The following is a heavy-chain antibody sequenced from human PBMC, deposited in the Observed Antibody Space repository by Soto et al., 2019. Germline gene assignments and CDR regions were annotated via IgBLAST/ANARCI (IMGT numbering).Heavy chain of an antibody. V-gene: IGHV3-21*01. CDR3: ARSYYGSGSYIENNGYGV. CDR1: GFTFSSYS. Sequence: GGSLRLSCAASGFTFSSYSMNWVRQAPGKGLEWVSSISSSSSYIYYADSVKGRFTISRDNAKNSLYLQMNSLRAEDTAVYYCARSYYGSGSYIENNGYGVWGQGTLVTVSS. J-gene: IGHJ4*02. D-gene: IGHD3-10*01. CDR2: ISSSSSYI.